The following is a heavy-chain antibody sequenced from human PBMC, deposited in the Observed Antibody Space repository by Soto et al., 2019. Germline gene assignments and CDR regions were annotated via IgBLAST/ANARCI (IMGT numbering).Heavy chain of an antibody. CDR2: FDPEDGET. V-gene: IGHV1-24*01. Sequence: GASVKVSCKVSGYTLTAISMHWVRQPPGKELEWMGGFDPEDGETNYAQNLQGRVTMTTDTSTSTAYMEMRSLRSDDTAVYFCARWDCSSTSCRSNAFDIWGQGTMVTVSS. CDR1: GYTLTAIS. D-gene: IGHD2-2*01. CDR3: ARWDCSSTSCRSNAFDI. J-gene: IGHJ3*02.